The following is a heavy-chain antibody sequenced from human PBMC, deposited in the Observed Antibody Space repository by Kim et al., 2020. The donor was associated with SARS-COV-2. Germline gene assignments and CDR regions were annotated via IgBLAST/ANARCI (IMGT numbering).Heavy chain of an antibody. D-gene: IGHD3-3*01. J-gene: IGHJ5*02. CDR3: ARDLGRGGYDFWSGYYVYNWFDP. CDR1: GGSISSGGYY. V-gene: IGHV4-31*03. Sequence: SETLSLICTVSGGSISSGGYYWSWIRQHPGKGLEWIGYIYYSGSTYYNPSLKSRVTISVDTSKNQFSLKLSSVTAADTAVYYCARDLGRGGYDFWSGYYVYNWFDPWGQGTLVTVSS. CDR2: IYYSGST.